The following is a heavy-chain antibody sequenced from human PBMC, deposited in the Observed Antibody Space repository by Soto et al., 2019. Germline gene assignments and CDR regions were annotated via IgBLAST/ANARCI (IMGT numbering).Heavy chain of an antibody. V-gene: IGHV5-51*01. Sequence: GESLKISCKGSGYSFTSYWIGWVRQMPGKGLEWMGIIYPGDSDTRYSPSFQGQVTISADKSISTAYLQWSSLKASDTAMYYCARQLALRYFDPRPGSAFDIWGQGTMVTVSS. CDR3: ARQLALRYFDPRPGSAFDI. D-gene: IGHD3-9*01. CDR1: GYSFTSYW. J-gene: IGHJ3*02. CDR2: IYPGDSDT.